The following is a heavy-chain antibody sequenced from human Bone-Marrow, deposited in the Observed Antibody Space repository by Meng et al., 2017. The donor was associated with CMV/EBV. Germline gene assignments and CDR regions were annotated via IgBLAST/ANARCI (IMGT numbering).Heavy chain of an antibody. Sequence: TCTVSGGSISSGGYYWSWIRQHPGKGLEWIGYIYYSGSTYYNPSLKSRVTISVDTSKNQFSLKLSSVTAADTAVYYCARVGGLNSFDYRGQGTLVTVSS. CDR3: ARVGGLNSFDY. J-gene: IGHJ4*02. CDR2: IYYSGST. V-gene: IGHV4-31*03. CDR1: GGSISSGGYY. D-gene: IGHD3-16*01.